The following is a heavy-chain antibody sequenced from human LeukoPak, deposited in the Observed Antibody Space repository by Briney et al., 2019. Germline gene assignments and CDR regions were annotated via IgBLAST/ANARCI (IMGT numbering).Heavy chain of an antibody. D-gene: IGHD2-21*02. Sequence: SETLSLTCTVSGGSVSSGGYYGTGIRRPPGRGLGGIGYIYYSGSTNYNPSLKSRVTISVDTSKNQFSLKLSSVTAAGTAVFYCAGCGGDCYSGFDYWGQGTLVTVSS. CDR1: GGSVSSGGYY. V-gene: IGHV4-61*08. J-gene: IGHJ4*02. CDR2: IYYSGST. CDR3: AGCGGDCYSGFDY.